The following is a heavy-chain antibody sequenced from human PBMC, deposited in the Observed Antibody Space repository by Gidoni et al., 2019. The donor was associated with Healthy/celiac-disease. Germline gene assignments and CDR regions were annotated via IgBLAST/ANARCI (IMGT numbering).Heavy chain of an antibody. J-gene: IGHJ6*02. CDR3: AKDEFGTRAFYGMDV. Sequence: EVQLLESGGGLVQPGGSLSLSCAAPGFTLRRYAMSWVRQDPGKGLEWVSAISGSGGSTYYADTVKGRFTISRDNSKITLYLQMNSLRAEDTAVYYCAKDEFGTRAFYGMDVWGQGTTVTVSS. V-gene: IGHV3-23*01. CDR1: GFTLRRYA. CDR2: ISGSGGST. D-gene: IGHD3-10*01.